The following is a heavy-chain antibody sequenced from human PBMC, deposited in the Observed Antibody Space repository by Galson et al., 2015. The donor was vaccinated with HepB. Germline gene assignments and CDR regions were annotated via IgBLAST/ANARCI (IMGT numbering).Heavy chain of an antibody. D-gene: IGHD4-17*01. CDR1: GYSFTSYG. Sequence: QSGAEVKKPGESLRISCKGSGYSFTSYGISWVRQAPGQGLEWMGWIKVNNGNPNYAQKFQGRVTMTTDTSTSTAYMELRSLRYDDTAVYYCARGGYGDYLCDYWGQGTPVTVSS. V-gene: IGHV1-18*01. J-gene: IGHJ4*02. CDR3: ARGGYGDYLCDY. CDR2: IKVNNGNP.